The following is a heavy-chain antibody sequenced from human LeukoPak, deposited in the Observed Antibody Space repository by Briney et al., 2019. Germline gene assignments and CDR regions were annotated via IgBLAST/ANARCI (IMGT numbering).Heavy chain of an antibody. J-gene: IGHJ4*02. CDR2: ISAGGITT. Sequence: GGSLRLSCAASGFTFSSYWMSWVRQAPGKGLEWVSVISAGGITTYYADSVKGRFTISRDNSKNTVFLQMSSPRAEDTALYYCARKSGSGNFPLDYWGQGTLVTVSS. V-gene: IGHV3-23*01. CDR1: GFTFSSYW. D-gene: IGHD3-10*01. CDR3: ARKSGSGNFPLDY.